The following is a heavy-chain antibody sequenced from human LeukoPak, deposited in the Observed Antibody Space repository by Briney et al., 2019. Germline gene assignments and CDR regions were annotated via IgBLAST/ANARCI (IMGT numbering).Heavy chain of an antibody. CDR3: AKDKGYSGWYTEFDY. J-gene: IGHJ4*02. CDR1: GFTFSNYG. Sequence: PGGSLRISCAASGFTFSNYGMHWVRQAPGKGLEWVAIIRFDGIDKYFADSVKGRFTISRDNSKNTLYLQMNSLRAEDTALYYCAKDKGYSGWYTEFDYWGQGTLVTVSS. D-gene: IGHD6-19*01. V-gene: IGHV3-30*02. CDR2: IRFDGIDK.